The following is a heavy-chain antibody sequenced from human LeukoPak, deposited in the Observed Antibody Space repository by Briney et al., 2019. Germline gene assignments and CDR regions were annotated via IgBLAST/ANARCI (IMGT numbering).Heavy chain of an antibody. Sequence: NTSETLSLTCTVSGGSISSYYWSWIRQPPGKGLEWIGYIYHSGSTYYNPSLKSRVTISVDRSKNQFSLKLSSVTAADTAVYYCAGIVPAAPGADHDAFDIWGQGTMVTVSS. V-gene: IGHV4-59*04. J-gene: IGHJ3*02. CDR3: AGIVPAAPGADHDAFDI. CDR2: IYHSGST. CDR1: GGSISSYY. D-gene: IGHD2-2*01.